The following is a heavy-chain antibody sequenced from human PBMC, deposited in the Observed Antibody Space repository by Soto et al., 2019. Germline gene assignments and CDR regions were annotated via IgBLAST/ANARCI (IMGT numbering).Heavy chain of an antibody. CDR1: GFTFSNYG. V-gene: IGHV3-33*01. Sequence: LRLSFAASGFTFSNYGIHWVRQAPGKGPEWVSVIWYDGSEKYYADSVKGRFTISRDNSKNTMYLQMKSLRVEDTAVYYCARRGGYSSSPIDYWGQGTLVTVSS. CDR2: IWYDGSEK. CDR3: ARRGGYSSSPIDY. D-gene: IGHD2-15*01. J-gene: IGHJ4*02.